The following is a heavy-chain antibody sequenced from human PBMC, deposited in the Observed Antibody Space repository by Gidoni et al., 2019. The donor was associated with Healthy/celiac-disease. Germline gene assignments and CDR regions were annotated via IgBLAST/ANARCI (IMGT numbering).Heavy chain of an antibody. V-gene: IGHV3-21*01. CDR2: MSSSSSYI. CDR1: GFTFSSYS. D-gene: IGHD5-12*01. CDR3: ASVYSGYGDAFDI. J-gene: IGHJ3*02. Sequence: EVQLVESGGGLVKPGGSLRLSCAASGFTFSSYSMNWVRQAPGKGLEWVSSMSSSSSYIYYADSVKGRFTISRDNAKNSLYLQMNSLRAEDTAVYYCASVYSGYGDAFDIWGQGTMVTVSS.